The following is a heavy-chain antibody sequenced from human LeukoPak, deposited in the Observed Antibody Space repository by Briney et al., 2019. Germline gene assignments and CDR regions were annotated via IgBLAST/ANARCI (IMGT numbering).Heavy chain of an antibody. D-gene: IGHD6-19*01. J-gene: IGHJ3*01. CDR3: ARIGGWYSNAFDL. V-gene: IGHV4-59*01. CDR2: MFYRGGT. CDR1: GGSITNYY. Sequence: SETLSLTCVVSGGSITNYYWSWIPQAPGKGLECIGYMFYRGGTYYNPSLESRVTISTETSRNQFSLEMTSVTAADTAVYYCARIGGWYSNAFDLWGQGIRVTVSS.